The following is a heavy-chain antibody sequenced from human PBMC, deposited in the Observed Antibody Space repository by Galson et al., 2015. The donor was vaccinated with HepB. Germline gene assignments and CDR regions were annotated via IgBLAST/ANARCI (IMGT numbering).Heavy chain of an antibody. Sequence: SLRLSCAASGFTFSTYSMNWVRQAPGKGLEWVSSIGDSSRNIFYADSVKGRFTISRDDAQNSLYLQMYSLRVEDTAVYYCARVYYENSAYPFDYWGQGTLVTVSS. CDR2: IGDSSRNI. CDR1: GFTFSTYS. V-gene: IGHV3-21*01. J-gene: IGHJ4*02. CDR3: ARVYYENSAYPFDY. D-gene: IGHD3-22*01.